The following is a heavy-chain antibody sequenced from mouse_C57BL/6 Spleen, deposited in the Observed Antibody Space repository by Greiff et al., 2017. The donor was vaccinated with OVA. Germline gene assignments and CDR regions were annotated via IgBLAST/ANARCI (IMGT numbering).Heavy chain of an antibody. CDR3: ARSDVYYYGSSWYFDV. CDR2: IYPGDGDT. V-gene: IGHV1-80*01. J-gene: IGHJ1*03. CDR1: GYAFSSYW. D-gene: IGHD1-1*01. Sequence: VKLMESGAELVKPGASVKISCKASGYAFSSYWMNWVKQRPGKGLEWIGQIYPGDGDTNYNGKFKGKATLTADKSSSTAYMQLSSLTSEDSAVYFCARSDVYYYGSSWYFDVWGTGTTVTVSS.